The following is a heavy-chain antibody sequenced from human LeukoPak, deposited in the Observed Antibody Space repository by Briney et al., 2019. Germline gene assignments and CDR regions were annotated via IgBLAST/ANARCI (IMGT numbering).Heavy chain of an antibody. V-gene: IGHV1-46*01. CDR3: ARRDYGGAFDI. CDR2: INPSGGST. CDR1: GYTFTSYG. Sequence: ASVKVSCKASGYTFTSYGISWVRQAPGQGLEWMGIINPSGGSTSYAQKFQGRVTMTRDMSTSTVYMELSSLRSEDTAVYYCARRDYGGAFDIWGQGTMVTVSS. J-gene: IGHJ3*02. D-gene: IGHD4-17*01.